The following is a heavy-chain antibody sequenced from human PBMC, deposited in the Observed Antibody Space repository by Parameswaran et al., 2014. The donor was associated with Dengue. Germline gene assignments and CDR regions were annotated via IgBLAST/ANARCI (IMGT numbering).Heavy chain of an antibody. D-gene: IGHD6-19*01. CDR2: IIPIFGTA. V-gene: IGHV1-69*06. CDR3: ARDSSSGWTNYFDY. J-gene: IGHJ4*02. Sequence: SWVRQAPGQGLEWMGGIIPIFGTANYAQKFQGRVTITADKSTSTAYMELSSLRSEDTAVYYCARDSSSGWTNYFDYWGQGTLVTVSS.